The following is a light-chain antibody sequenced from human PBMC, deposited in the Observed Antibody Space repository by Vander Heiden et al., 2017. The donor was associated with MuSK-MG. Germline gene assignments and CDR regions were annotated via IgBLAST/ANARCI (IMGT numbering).Light chain of an antibody. V-gene: IGKV1-5*03. CDR2: KAS. CDR1: QSISSW. Sequence: DIQMTQSLSTLSASVGDRLTITCRASQSISSWLAWYQQKPGKAPKLLIYKASSLESGVTSRFSGSGSGTEFTLTISSLQPDDFATYYCQQDDTYPWTFGQGTKVEIK. CDR3: QQDDTYPWT. J-gene: IGKJ1*01.